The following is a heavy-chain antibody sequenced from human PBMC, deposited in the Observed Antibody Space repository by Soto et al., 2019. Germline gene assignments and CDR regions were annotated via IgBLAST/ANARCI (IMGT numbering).Heavy chain of an antibody. J-gene: IGHJ5*02. CDR1: GYSLTTYW. CDR3: ATTFDYNGYFDP. V-gene: IGHV5-51*01. CDR2: IYLSDSDT. D-gene: IGHD4-4*01. Sequence: LKISCKTSGYSLTTYWFAWLRQMPGKGLEWMGIIYLSDSDTIYSPSAQGHFTISADKSIKTAYLQWSSLKASDTAIYYCATTFDYNGYFDPWGQGTQVTVSS.